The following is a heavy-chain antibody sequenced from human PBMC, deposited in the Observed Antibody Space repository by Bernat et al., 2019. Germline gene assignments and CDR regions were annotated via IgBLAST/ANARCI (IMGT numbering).Heavy chain of an antibody. CDR3: AREYGDPNYYYYGMDV. CDR1: GYTFTGYY. J-gene: IGHJ6*02. V-gene: IGHV1-2*04. D-gene: IGHD4-17*01. Sequence: QVQLVQSGAEVKKPGASVKVSCKASGYTFTGYYMHWVRQAPGQGLGWMGWINPNSGGTNYAQKFQGWVTRTRDTSISTAYLELSRLRSDDTAVYYCAREYGDPNYYYYGMDVWGQGTTVTVSS. CDR2: INPNSGGT.